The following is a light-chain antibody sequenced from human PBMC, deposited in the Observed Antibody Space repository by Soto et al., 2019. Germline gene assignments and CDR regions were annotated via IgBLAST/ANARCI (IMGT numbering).Light chain of an antibody. CDR2: LTS. V-gene: IGKV2-28*01. J-gene: IGKJ3*01. Sequence: DIVMTQFPLSLSVVPGEPASISCTSSQSLLQTNGHNYLVWYLQRPGQSPQLLIYLTSNRSAGVPDRFSGSGSGTDFTLKISSVEAEDVGVYFCMQSLSTPLTFGAGTKVNL. CDR3: MQSLSTPLT. CDR1: QSLLQTNGHNY.